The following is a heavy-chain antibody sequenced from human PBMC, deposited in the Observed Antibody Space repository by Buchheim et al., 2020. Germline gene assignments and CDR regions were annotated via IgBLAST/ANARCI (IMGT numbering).Heavy chain of an antibody. CDR1: GVSIGSGPFY. D-gene: IGHD4-17*01. CDR3: ARDRGAHDYGPIDF. V-gene: IGHV4-31*03. CDR2: IHYTGLA. Sequence: QVQLQESGPGLVKPSQTLSLTCTVSGVSIGSGPFYWTWIRQQPGKGLEWIGYIHYTGLAYSSPSLSSRLSMSVDTSQNQFSLTLTAVTAADTAIYYCARDRGAHDYGPIDFWGQGAL. J-gene: IGHJ4*02.